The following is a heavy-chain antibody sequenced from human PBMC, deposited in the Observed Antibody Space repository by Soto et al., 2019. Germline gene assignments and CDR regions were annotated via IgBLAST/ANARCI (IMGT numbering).Heavy chain of an antibody. CDR2: ISYEGSNK. J-gene: IGHJ4*02. CDR3: AKDQSRIAVAVPLDY. CDR1: GFTFSSYG. Sequence: QVQLVESGGGVVQPGRSLRLSCAASGFTFSSYGMHWVRQAPGKGLEWVAIISYEGSNKYYADSVKGRFTISRDNSTNTLYLQMNSLRAEDTAVYYCAKDQSRIAVAVPLDYWGQGTLVTVSS. D-gene: IGHD6-19*01. V-gene: IGHV3-30*18.